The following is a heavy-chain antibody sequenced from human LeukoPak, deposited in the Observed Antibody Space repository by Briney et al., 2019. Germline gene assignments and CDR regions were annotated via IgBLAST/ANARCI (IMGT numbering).Heavy chain of an antibody. V-gene: IGHV4-61*02. D-gene: IGHD2-8*01. CDR2: IYTSGST. J-gene: IGHJ6*03. CDR3: ARVRYCTNGVCQPPYYMDV. Sequence: PSETLSLTCTVSGGSISSGSYYWSWIRQPAGKGLEWIVRIYTSGSTNYNPSLKSRVTISVDTSKNQFSLKLSSVTAADTAVYYCARVRYCTNGVCQPPYYMDVWGKGTTVTVSS. CDR1: GGSISSGSYY.